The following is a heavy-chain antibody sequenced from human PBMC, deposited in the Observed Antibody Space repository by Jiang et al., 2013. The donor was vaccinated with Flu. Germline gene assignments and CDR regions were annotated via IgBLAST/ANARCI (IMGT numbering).Heavy chain of an antibody. CDR1: GFTXSSYE. CDR3: ARESGSGSYTYYFDY. CDR2: ISSSGSTI. V-gene: IGHV3-48*03. Sequence: RLSCAASGFTXSSYEMNWVRQAPGKGLEWVSYISSSGSTIYYADSVKGRFTISRDNAKNSLYLQMNSLRAEDTAVYYCARESGSGSYTYYFDYWGQGTLVTVSS. D-gene: IGHD3-10*01. J-gene: IGHJ4*02.